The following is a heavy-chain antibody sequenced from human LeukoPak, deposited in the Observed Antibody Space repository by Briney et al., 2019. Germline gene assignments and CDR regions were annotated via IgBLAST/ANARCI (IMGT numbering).Heavy chain of an antibody. Sequence: GGSLRLSCAASGFTFSTYAMNWARQAPGKGLEWVSSISITSTHIYYAASVRGRFTISRDNAKNSLNLQMNSLRAEDTALYYCASGDTSLQRNDALDIWGQGTMVSVSS. CDR1: GFTFSTYA. J-gene: IGHJ3*02. CDR3: ASGDTSLQRNDALDI. D-gene: IGHD2/OR15-2a*01. V-gene: IGHV3-21*01. CDR2: ISITSTHI.